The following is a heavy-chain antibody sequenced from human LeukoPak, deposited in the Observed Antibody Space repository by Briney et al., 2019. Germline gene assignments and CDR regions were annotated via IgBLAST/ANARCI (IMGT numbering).Heavy chain of an antibody. V-gene: IGHV4-39*01. Sequence: SETLSLTCTVSGGSISSSSYYWGWIRQPPGKGLEWIGSIYYSGSTYYNPSLKSRVTISVDTSKNQFSLKLNSVTAADTAVYYCARASVVVPAAIHPTANRPHAFDIWGQGTMVTVSS. CDR2: IYYSGST. J-gene: IGHJ3*02. CDR1: GGSISSSSYY. CDR3: ARASVVVPAAIHPTANRPHAFDI. D-gene: IGHD2-2*02.